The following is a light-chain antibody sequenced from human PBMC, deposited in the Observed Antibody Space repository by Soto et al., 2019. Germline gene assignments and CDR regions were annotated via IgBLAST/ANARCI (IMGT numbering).Light chain of an antibody. J-gene: IGKJ2*01. CDR1: QSVSSY. CDR3: QQRSNWPPYT. CDR2: DAS. V-gene: IGKV3-11*01. Sequence: EIVLTQSPATLSLSPGERATLSCRASQSVSSYLPCYQQNPGQAPRLLLYDASNRATGIPARFSGSGSGTDFTLTISSLEPEDFAVYYCQQRSNWPPYTFGQGTKLEIK.